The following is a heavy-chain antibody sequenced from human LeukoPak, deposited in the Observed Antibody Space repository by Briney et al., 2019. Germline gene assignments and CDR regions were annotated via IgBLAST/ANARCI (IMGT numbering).Heavy chain of an antibody. CDR1: GGTFSSYA. V-gene: IGHV1-69*06. J-gene: IGHJ5*02. D-gene: IGHD6-19*01. CDR2: FIPIFGTA. CDR3: ARSGWYNWFDP. Sequence: GSSVKVSCKASGGTFSSYAISWVRQAPGQGLEWMGGFIPIFGTANYAQKFQGRVTITADKFTSTAYMELSSLRSEDTAVYYCARSGWYNWFDPWGQGTLVTVSS.